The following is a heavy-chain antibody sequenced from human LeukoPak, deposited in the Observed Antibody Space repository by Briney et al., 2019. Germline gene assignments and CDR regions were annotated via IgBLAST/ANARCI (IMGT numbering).Heavy chain of an antibody. D-gene: IGHD6-13*01. CDR1: GESFSGYY. CDR2: LNHSGST. Sequence: PSETLSLTCAVYGESFSGYYWSWIRQPPGKGLEWIGELNHSGSTNYNPALKSRVTISVDTSKNQFSLNLRSVTAADTAVYYCARSTSTWSRPHFGSWGQGTLVTVSS. J-gene: IGHJ4*02. CDR3: ARSTSTWSRPHFGS. V-gene: IGHV4-34*01.